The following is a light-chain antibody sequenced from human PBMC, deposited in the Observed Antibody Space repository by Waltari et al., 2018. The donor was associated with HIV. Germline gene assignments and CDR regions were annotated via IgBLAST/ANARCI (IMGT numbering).Light chain of an antibody. V-gene: IGLV2-8*01. Sequence: QSALTQPPSASGSPGQSVTISCTGTSSDVGGYNFVSWYQQPPGKAPKLMIFEVTKRPSGDPARFSGSKTGNTASLTVSGLQADDEGDYYCSSYAGGNNLVFGGGTKLTVL. CDR2: EVT. CDR3: SSYAGGNNLV. CDR1: SSDVGGYNF. J-gene: IGLJ2*01.